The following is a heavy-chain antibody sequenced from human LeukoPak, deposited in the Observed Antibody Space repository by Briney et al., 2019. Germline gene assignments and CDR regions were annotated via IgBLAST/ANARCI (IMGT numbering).Heavy chain of an antibody. CDR2: IYSSGST. CDR1: GGSISSGSYY. V-gene: IGHV4-61*02. Sequence: SETLSLTCTVSGGSISSGSYYWSWIRQPAGKGLEWIGRIYSSGSTNYNPSLKSRVTISLDTSKNQFSLKLSSVTAADTAVYYCARLMVWLPIQKRYFDYWGQGTLVTVSS. J-gene: IGHJ4*02. D-gene: IGHD2-8*01. CDR3: ARLMVWLPIQKRYFDY.